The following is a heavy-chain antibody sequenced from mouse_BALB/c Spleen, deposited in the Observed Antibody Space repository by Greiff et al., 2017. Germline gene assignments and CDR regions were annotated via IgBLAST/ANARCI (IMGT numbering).Heavy chain of an antibody. J-gene: IGHJ4*01. CDR2: IWSDGST. CDR1: GFSLTSYG. CDR3: ARHGGNYYAMDY. D-gene: IGHD2-14*01. V-gene: IGHV2-6-2*01. Sequence: QVQLKQSGPDLVAPSQSLSITCTVSGFSLTSYGVHWVRQPPGKGLEWLVVIWSDGSTTYNSALKSRLSISKDNSKSQVFLKMNSLQTDDTAMYYCARHGGNYYAMDYWGQGTSVTVSS.